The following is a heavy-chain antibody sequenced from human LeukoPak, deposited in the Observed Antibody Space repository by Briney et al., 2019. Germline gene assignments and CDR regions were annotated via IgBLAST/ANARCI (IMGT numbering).Heavy chain of an antibody. J-gene: IGHJ4*02. CDR1: GFTFSSYL. CDR2: IKEDGSEK. D-gene: IGHD2-15*01. Sequence: GGSLRLSCAASGFTFSSYLMGWVRQAPGKGPEWVAHIKEDGSEKYYVDSVKGRFTMFRDNAKNSLYLQMNSLRAEDTALYYCARDLGYCSGRACYSVFDYWGQGTLVTVAS. V-gene: IGHV3-7*01. CDR3: ARDLGYCSGRACYSVFDY.